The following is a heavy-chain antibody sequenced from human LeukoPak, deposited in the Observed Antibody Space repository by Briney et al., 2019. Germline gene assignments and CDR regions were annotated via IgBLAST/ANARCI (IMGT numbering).Heavy chain of an antibody. CDR2: ISWNSGSI. V-gene: IGHV3-9*01. J-gene: IGHJ5*02. CDR3: AKDAQGYSYGPES. CDR1: GFTFDDYA. D-gene: IGHD5-18*01. Sequence: GGSLRLSCAASGFTFDDYAMHWVRQAPGKGLEWVSGISWNSGSIDYADSVKGRFIISRDNAKNSLYLQMSSLRAEDTALYYCAKDAQGYSYGPESWGQGTLVTVSS.